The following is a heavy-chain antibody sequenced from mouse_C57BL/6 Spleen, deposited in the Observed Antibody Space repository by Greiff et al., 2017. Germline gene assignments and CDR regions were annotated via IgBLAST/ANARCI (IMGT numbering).Heavy chain of an antibody. CDR3: ASYYSNYLLYAMDY. D-gene: IGHD2-5*01. V-gene: IGHV2-2*01. CDR2: IWSGGST. CDR1: GFSLTSYG. J-gene: IGHJ4*01. Sequence: QVQLKQSGPGLVQPSQSLSITCTVSGFSLTSYGVHWVRQSPGKGLEWLGVIWSGGSTDYNAAFISRLSISKDNSKSQVFFKMNSLQADDTAIYYCASYYSNYLLYAMDYWGQGTSVTVSS.